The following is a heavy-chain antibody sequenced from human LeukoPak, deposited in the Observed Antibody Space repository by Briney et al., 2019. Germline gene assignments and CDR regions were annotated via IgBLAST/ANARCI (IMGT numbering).Heavy chain of an antibody. CDR3: AREIAARPWSFYYYYYYMDV. CDR2: IKQDGSEK. Sequence: PGGSLRLSCAASGFTFSSYWMSWVRQAPGKGLEWVANIKQDGSEKNYVASVKGRFTISRDNAKNSLYLQMNSLRAEDTAVYYCAREIAARPWSFYYYYYYMDVWGKGTTVTVSS. J-gene: IGHJ6*03. V-gene: IGHV3-7*01. CDR1: GFTFSSYW. D-gene: IGHD6-6*01.